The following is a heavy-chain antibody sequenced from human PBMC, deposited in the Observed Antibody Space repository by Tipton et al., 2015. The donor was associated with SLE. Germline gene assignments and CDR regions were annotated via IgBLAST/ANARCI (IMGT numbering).Heavy chain of an antibody. CDR1: GFTFSTYA. CDR3: AKDRGVADAFDI. Sequence: SLRLSCAASGFTFSTYAMTWVRQAPGKGLEWVSGISGSSGSTYYADSVKGRFTISRDKSKNTLYLQMNSLRAEDTALYYCAKDRGVADAFDIWGQGTMVTVSS. CDR2: ISGSSGST. J-gene: IGHJ3*02. D-gene: IGHD3-10*01. V-gene: IGHV3-23*01.